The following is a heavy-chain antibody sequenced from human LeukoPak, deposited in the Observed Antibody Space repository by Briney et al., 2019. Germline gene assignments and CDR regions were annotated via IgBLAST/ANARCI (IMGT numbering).Heavy chain of an antibody. J-gene: IGHJ5*02. D-gene: IGHD6-13*01. CDR3: ARDQTDIAAAGKDWFDP. Sequence: PSETLSLTCTVSGGSISSYYWSWIRQPPGKGLEWIGYIYYSGSTNYNPSLRSRVTISVDTSKNQFSLKLSSVTAADTAVYYCARDQTDIAAAGKDWFDPWGQGTLVTVSS. CDR1: GGSISSYY. CDR2: IYYSGST. V-gene: IGHV4-59*01.